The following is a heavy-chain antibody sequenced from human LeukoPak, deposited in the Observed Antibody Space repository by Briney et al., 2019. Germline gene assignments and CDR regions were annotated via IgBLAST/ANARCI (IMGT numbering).Heavy chain of an antibody. V-gene: IGHV1-3*01. Sequence: ASVKVSCKASGGTFSSYAISWVRQAPGQRLEWMGWINGGNGNTKHSQKFQGRVTITKDTSASTAYMELSSLRSEDTAVYYCAREMMFHDYGPGSHDYWGQGTLVTVSS. CDR2: INGGNGNT. D-gene: IGHD3-10*01. CDR3: AREMMFHDYGPGSHDY. CDR1: GGTFSSYA. J-gene: IGHJ4*02.